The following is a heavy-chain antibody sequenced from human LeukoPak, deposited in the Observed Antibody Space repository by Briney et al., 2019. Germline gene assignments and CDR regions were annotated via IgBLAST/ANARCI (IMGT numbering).Heavy chain of an antibody. CDR1: GYTFTSYY. CDR3: ARGISVTMVRGVIGS. CDR2: INPSGGST. Sequence: ASVKVSCKASGYTFTSYYIHWVRQAPGQGLEWMGIINPSGGSTSYTQKFQGRVTMTRDTSTSTVYMELNSLRSDDTAVYYCARGISVTMVRGVIGSWGQGTLVTLSS. J-gene: IGHJ5*02. D-gene: IGHD3-10*01. V-gene: IGHV1-46*01.